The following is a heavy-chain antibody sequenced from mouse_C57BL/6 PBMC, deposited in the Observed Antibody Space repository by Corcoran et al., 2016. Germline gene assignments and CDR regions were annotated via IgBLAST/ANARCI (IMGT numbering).Heavy chain of an antibody. Sequence: QVTLKESGPGILQSSQTLSLTCSFSGFSLSTSGMGVSWIRQPSGKGLEWLAHIYWDDDKRYNPSLKSRLTISKDTSRNQVFLKITSVDTADTATYYCARAYYYGSSYGEDYFDYWGQGTTLTVS. CDR2: IYWDDDK. J-gene: IGHJ2*01. V-gene: IGHV8-12*01. CDR1: GFSLSTSGMG. CDR3: ARAYYYGSSYGEDYFDY. D-gene: IGHD1-1*01.